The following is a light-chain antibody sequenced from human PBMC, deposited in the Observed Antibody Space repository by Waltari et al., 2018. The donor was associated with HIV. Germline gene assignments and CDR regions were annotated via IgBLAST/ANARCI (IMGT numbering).Light chain of an antibody. CDR3: LQDYNYPRT. Sequence: AIQMTQSPSSLSASIGDRVTITCLASQGIRNDLAWYQQQPGKAPKLLISGASSLQTGVPSRFSGSGSDTDFTLTSDNLQPEDFATYYCLQDYNYPRTFGQGTRLEIK. V-gene: IGKV1-6*02. CDR1: QGIRND. J-gene: IGKJ2*01. CDR2: GAS.